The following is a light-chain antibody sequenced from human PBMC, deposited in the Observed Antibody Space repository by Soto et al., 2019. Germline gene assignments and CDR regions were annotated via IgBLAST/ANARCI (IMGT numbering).Light chain of an antibody. V-gene: IGKV3-15*01. Sequence: EIVMTQSPDTLSVSPGVRATLSCRAGQGVTTNFAWYQQKSGQSPRLLIYDVSIRATGVPARFSGTGSETDFTLSISGLQSEDSAVYFCQQYNNWPYSFGQGTRLEIK. J-gene: IGKJ5*01. CDR1: QGVTTN. CDR2: DVS. CDR3: QQYNNWPYS.